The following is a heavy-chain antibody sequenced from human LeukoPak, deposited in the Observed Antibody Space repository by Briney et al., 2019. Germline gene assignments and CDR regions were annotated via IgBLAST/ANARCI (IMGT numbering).Heavy chain of an antibody. Sequence: PGGSLRLSCAASGFTFSSHSMNWVRQAPGKGLEWVSSISSSSSYIYYADSVKGRFTISRDNAKNSLYLQMNSLRAEDTAVYYCARDFQVWFGEAYGMDVWGKGTTVTVSS. CDR3: ARDFQVWFGEAYGMDV. V-gene: IGHV3-21*01. D-gene: IGHD3-10*01. CDR2: ISSSSSYI. J-gene: IGHJ6*04. CDR1: GFTFSSHS.